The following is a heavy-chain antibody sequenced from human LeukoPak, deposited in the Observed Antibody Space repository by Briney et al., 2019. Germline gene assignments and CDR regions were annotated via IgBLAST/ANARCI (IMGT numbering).Heavy chain of an antibody. D-gene: IGHD1-26*01. Sequence: PSQTLPLTCTVSGGSTNSGSYYWSSVRQPAGRGLEWLGHFYTSGSTTHNPSLKSRVTISVDTSKTQFSLKLTSVTAADTAVYYCARGSYCGDTNCYNYYYMDVWGNGTTVTVSS. V-gene: IGHV4-61*09. CDR1: GGSTNSGSYY. J-gene: IGHJ6*03. CDR3: ARGSYCGDTNCYNYYYMDV. CDR2: FYTSGST.